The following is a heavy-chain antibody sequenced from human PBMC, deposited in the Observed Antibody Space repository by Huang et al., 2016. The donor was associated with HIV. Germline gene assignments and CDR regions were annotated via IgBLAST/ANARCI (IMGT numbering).Heavy chain of an antibody. Sequence: QLQLQESGSGLVKPSQTLSLTCTVSGGSISSGGYSWSWIRQPPGKGLEWIGYIAHSGSTYYNPSIKSRITMSVDRSTNHFALKLTSVTAADTAVYYCASGILGAVTTNYFDYWGQGTLVTVSS. CDR3: ASGILGAVTTNYFDY. D-gene: IGHD4-17*01. V-gene: IGHV4-30-2*01. CDR1: GGSISSGGYS. J-gene: IGHJ4*02. CDR2: IAHSGST.